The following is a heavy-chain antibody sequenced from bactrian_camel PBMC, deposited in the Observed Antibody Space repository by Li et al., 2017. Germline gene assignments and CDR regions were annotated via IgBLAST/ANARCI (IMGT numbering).Heavy chain of an antibody. D-gene: IGHD6*01. Sequence: HVQLVESGGGSVQAGGSLRLSCVANDDSIGSISVAWFRQAPGKEREGVTAIYNTGSTDYADSVKGRFTIAEDNAKNSLYLLVNSLKPEDTAMYYCAGTGYGGSWRWDPQYVYWGQGTQVTVS. CDR1: DDSIGSIS. CDR2: IYNTGST. V-gene: IGHV3S55*01. J-gene: IGHJ4*01. CDR3: AGTGYGGSWRWDPQYVY.